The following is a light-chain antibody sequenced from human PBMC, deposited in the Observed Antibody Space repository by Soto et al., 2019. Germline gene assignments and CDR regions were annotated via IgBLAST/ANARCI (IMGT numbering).Light chain of an antibody. Sequence: QSVLTQPASVSGSPGQSITISCTGTSSDIGYYDYVSWYQHHSGKAPKLIIYEVNSRPSGVSNRFSGSKSVNTASLTISGLQAEDEADYFCSSHSSSSAYCVFGTGTKLTVL. V-gene: IGLV2-14*01. CDR1: SSDIGYYDY. CDR3: SSHSSSSAYCV. CDR2: EVN. J-gene: IGLJ1*01.